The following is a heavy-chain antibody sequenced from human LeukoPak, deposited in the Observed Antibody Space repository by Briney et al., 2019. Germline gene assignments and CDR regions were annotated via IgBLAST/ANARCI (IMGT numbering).Heavy chain of an antibody. V-gene: IGHV5-51*01. D-gene: IGHD5-24*01. Sequence: GESLQISCKGSGSIFTSYWIGWVRQLPGKGLEWMGIIYPGDSDTRYSPSFQGQVTISADKSISTAYLQWSSLKASDTAMYYCARGVEMATSLYDYWGQGTLVTVSS. CDR1: GSIFTSYW. CDR2: IYPGDSDT. J-gene: IGHJ4*02. CDR3: ARGVEMATSLYDY.